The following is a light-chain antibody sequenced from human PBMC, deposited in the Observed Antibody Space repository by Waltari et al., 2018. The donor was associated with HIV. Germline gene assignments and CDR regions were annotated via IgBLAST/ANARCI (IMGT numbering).Light chain of an antibody. Sequence: SYVLTQPPSVSVAPGETARITCGGNKIGSKSVHWYQQKPGQAPVSVIYYDSDRPSGIPERFSGSNSGNTATLTISRVEAGDEADYYCQVWDSRSEVFGGGTKLTVL. CDR1: KIGSKS. J-gene: IGLJ3*02. CDR2: YDS. V-gene: IGLV3-21*04. CDR3: QVWDSRSEV.